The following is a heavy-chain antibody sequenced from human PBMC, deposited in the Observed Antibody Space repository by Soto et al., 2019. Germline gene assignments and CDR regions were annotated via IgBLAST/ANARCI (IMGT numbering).Heavy chain of an antibody. J-gene: IGHJ1*01. V-gene: IGHV2-5*01. Sequence: SGPTLVNPTQTLTLTCTFSGFSLSTSGVGVGWIRQPPGKALEWLALIYWNDDKRYSPSLKSRLTITKDTSKNQVVLTMTNMDPVDTATYYCAHMVYYDSSGYYYALTEYFQHWSQGTLVTVSS. CDR3: AHMVYYDSSGYYYALTEYFQH. CDR2: IYWNDDK. D-gene: IGHD3-22*01. CDR1: GFSLSTSGVG.